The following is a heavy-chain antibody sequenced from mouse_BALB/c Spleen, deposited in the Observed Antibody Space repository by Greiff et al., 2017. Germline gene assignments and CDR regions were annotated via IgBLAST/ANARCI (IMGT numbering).Heavy chain of an antibody. CDR1: GFTFNTYA. V-gene: IGHV10-1*02. CDR3: VSHSLITTVVANWYFDV. D-gene: IGHD1-1*01. Sequence: EVQVVESGGGLVQPKGSLKLSCAASGFTFNTYAMNWVRQAPGKGLEWVARIRSKSNNYATYYADSVKDRFTISRDDSQSMLYLQMNNLKTEDTVMYYCVSHSLITTVVANWYFDVWGAGTTVTVSS. J-gene: IGHJ1*01. CDR2: IRSKSNNYAT.